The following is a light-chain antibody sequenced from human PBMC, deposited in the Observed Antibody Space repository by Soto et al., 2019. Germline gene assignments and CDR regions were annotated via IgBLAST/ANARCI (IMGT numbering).Light chain of an antibody. CDR3: LQDYIYPWT. CDR2: AVS. V-gene: IGKV1-6*01. J-gene: IGKJ1*01. Sequence: AIQMTQSPSSLSASVGDRVTITCRASQGIANDLGWYQQKPGKAPKLLINAVSSLQTGVPSRFSSSVSGTEFTLTISSLQPEDCATYYCLQDYIYPWTFGQGTKVDIK. CDR1: QGIAND.